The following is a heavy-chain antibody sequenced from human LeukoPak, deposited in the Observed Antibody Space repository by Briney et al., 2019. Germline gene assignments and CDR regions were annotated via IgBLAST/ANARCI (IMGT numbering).Heavy chain of an antibody. V-gene: IGHV4-31*11. Sequence: SETLSLTCAVYGGSFSGYYWSWIRQHPGKGLEWIGYIYYSGSTYYNPSLKSRVTISVDTSKNQFSLKLSSVTAADTAVYYCARVRVITFGGVIVKTFDYWGQGTLVTVSS. CDR2: IYYSGST. CDR3: ARVRVITFGGVIVKTFDY. CDR1: GGSFSGYY. J-gene: IGHJ4*02. D-gene: IGHD3-16*02.